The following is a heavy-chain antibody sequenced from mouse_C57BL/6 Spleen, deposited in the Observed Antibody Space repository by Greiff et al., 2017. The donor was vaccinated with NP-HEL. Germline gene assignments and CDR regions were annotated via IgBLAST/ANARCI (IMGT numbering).Heavy chain of an antibody. CDR3: AGGGGWLLPFDY. Sequence: VKLMESGPELVKPGASVKISCKASGYSFTSYYIHWVKQRPGQGLEWIGWIYPGSGNTKYNEKFKGQATLTADTSSSTAYMQLSSLTSEDSAVYYCAGGGGWLLPFDYWGQGTTLTVSS. J-gene: IGHJ2*01. V-gene: IGHV1-66*01. D-gene: IGHD2-3*01. CDR1: GYSFTSYY. CDR2: IYPGSGNT.